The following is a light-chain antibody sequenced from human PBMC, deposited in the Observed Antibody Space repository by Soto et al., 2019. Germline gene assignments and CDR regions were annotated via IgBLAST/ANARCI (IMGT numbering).Light chain of an antibody. CDR1: QSISSY. CDR3: QQSYSTPPIT. V-gene: IGKV1-39*01. J-gene: IGKJ5*01. Sequence: DIHMTHSPSSLSASVVDRVTITCLSSQSISSYLNWYQQKPGKAPKPLIYAASSLQSGVPSRFSGSGSGTDFTLTISSLQPEDFATYYCQQSYSTPPITFGQGTRLEIK. CDR2: AAS.